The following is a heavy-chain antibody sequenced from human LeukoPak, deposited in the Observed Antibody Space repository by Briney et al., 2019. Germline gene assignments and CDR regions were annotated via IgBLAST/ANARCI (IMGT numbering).Heavy chain of an antibody. D-gene: IGHD6-13*01. J-gene: IGHJ4*02. CDR3: ARDSWYFDY. V-gene: IGHV4-4*09. CDR1: GGSISSYY. CDR2: IYTSGST. Sequence: SETLSLTCTVSGGSISSYYWSWIRQPPGKGLEWIGYIYTSGSTNYNPSLKSRVTISVDTSKNQFSLQLNSVTPEDTAVYYCARDSWYFDYWGQGTLVTVSS.